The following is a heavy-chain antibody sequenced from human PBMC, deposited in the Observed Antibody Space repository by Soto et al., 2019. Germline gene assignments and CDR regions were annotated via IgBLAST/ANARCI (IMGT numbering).Heavy chain of an antibody. J-gene: IGHJ4*02. D-gene: IGHD3-9*01. CDR1: GFTFSNAW. V-gene: IGHV3-15*01. CDR3: TTDMYPYYDILPGPRADY. CDR2: IKSKTDGGTT. Sequence: EVQLVESGGGLVKPGGSLRLSCPASGFTFSNAWMSWVRQAPGKGLEWVGRIKSKTDGGTTDYAAPVKGRFTISRXDXXXTXXLQMNSLKTEDTAVYYCTTDMYPYYDILPGPRADYWGQGTLVTVSS.